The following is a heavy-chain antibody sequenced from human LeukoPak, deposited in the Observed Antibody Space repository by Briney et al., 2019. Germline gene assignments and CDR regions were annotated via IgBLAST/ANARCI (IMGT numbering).Heavy chain of an antibody. CDR1: GGSISSSSYY. V-gene: IGHV4-39*07. CDR3: ARDRGGYSAADAFDI. J-gene: IGHJ3*02. Sequence: SETLPLTCTVSGGSISSSSYYWGWIRQPPGKGLEWIGSIYYSGSTYYNPSLKSRVTISVDTSKNQFSLKLSSVTAADTAVYYCARDRGGYSAADAFDIWGQGTMVTVSS. D-gene: IGHD5-18*01. CDR2: IYYSGST.